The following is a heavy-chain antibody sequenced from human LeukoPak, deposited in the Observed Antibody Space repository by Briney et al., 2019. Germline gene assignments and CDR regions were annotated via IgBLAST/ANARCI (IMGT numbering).Heavy chain of an antibody. CDR3: ARNGAYSIDS. Sequence: PSETLSLTCTVSGGSISSGNWWSWVRQSPGKGLEWIGEIFHSGSTNYNPSLKSRVPIAIDKSENQLSLKFTSVTAADTAVYYCARNGAYSIDSWGQGTLVTVSS. D-gene: IGHD2-15*01. J-gene: IGHJ4*02. CDR2: IFHSGST. V-gene: IGHV4-4*02. CDR1: GGSISSGNW.